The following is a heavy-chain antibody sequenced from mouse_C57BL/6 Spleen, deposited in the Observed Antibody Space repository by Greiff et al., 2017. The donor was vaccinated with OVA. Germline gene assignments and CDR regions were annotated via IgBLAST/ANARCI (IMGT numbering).Heavy chain of an antibody. CDR2: INPNYGTT. CDR3: ARSDGSSYVGYFDV. D-gene: IGHD1-1*01. V-gene: IGHV1-39*01. CDR1: GYSFTDYN. J-gene: IGHJ1*03. Sequence: EVKLVESGPELVKPGASVKISCKASGYSFTDYNMNWVKQSNGKSLEWIGVINPNYGTTSYNQKFKGKATLTVDQSSSTAYMQLNSLTSEDSAVYYCARSDGSSYVGYFDVWGTGTTVTVSS.